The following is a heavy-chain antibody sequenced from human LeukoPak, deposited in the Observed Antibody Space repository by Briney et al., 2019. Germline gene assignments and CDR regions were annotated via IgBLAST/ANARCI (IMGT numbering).Heavy chain of an antibody. D-gene: IGHD5-18*01. CDR1: GFTFSSYS. V-gene: IGHV3-21*01. Sequence: GGSLRLSCAASGFTFSSYSMNWVRQAPGKGLEWVSSISSSSSYIYYADSVKGRFTISRDNAKNSLYLQMNSLRAEDTAVYYCARDKSGADSYGYSFDYWGQGTLSPSPQ. CDR3: ARDKSGADSYGYSFDY. J-gene: IGHJ4*02. CDR2: ISSSSSYI.